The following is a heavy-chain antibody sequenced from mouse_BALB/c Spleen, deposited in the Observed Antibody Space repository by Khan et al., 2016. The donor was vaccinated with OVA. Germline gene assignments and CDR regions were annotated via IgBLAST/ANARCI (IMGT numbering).Heavy chain of an antibody. CDR1: GFTFSNYW. V-gene: IGHV6-6*02. D-gene: IGHD4-1*01. Sequence: EVKLEESGGGLVQPGGSMKLSCVASGFTFSNYWMNWVRQSPEKGFEWVAEIRLKSNIYATHYAESVRGRFTISRDDSRSSVYLQMSNLGAEDTGIYYCARGWDGYFDVWGAGTTVTVSS. CDR2: IRLKSNIYAT. J-gene: IGHJ1*01. CDR3: ARGWDGYFDV.